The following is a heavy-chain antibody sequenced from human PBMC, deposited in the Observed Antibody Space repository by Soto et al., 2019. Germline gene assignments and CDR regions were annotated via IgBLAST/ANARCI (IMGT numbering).Heavy chain of an antibody. CDR2: IIPIFGTA. CDR1: GGTFSSYA. J-gene: IGHJ5*02. Sequence: QVQLVQSGAEVKKPGSSVKVSCKASGGTFSSYAISWVRQAPGQGLEWMGGIIPIFGTANYAQKFQGRVRFTGNKSRGTAYMERGSWESEDTAVNSGGGEGPGKYHLHPPARVFRFDPGAREPWSPSPQ. CDR3: GGEGPGKYHLHPPARVFRFDP. V-gene: IGHV1-69*06. D-gene: IGHD2-2*01.